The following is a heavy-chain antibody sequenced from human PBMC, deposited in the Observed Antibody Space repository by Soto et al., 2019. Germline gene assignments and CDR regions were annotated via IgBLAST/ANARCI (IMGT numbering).Heavy chain of an antibody. CDR2: IYYSGNT. Sequence: SDSLSITCTVCSESIKPYYGGWIRQTTGKGPEWIGYIYYSGNTNYNPSLESRVTISVDTSRNQFSLKLTSVTAADTAVYYCARKGAAASYSHYYMDVWGRGTTVTVSS. J-gene: IGHJ6*03. CDR3: ARKGAAASYSHYYMDV. V-gene: IGHV4-59*07. CDR1: SESIKPYY. D-gene: IGHD6-13*01.